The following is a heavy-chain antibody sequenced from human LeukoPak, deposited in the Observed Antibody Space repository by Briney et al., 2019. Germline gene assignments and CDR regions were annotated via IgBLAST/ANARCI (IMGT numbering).Heavy chain of an antibody. V-gene: IGHV4-59*08. CDR2: IHYTGST. Sequence: SETLSLTCTVSGCSISSYYWSWIRQPPGKGLEWIGYIHYTGSTNYNPSLKSRVTISVDTSKNQFSLKLNSVTAADTAVYYCARRDSSGWYYFDYWGQGTLVTVSS. CDR1: GCSISSYY. CDR3: ARRDSSGWYYFDY. J-gene: IGHJ4*02. D-gene: IGHD6-19*01.